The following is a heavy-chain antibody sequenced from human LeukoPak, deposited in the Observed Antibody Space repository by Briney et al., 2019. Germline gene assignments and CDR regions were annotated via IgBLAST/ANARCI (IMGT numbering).Heavy chain of an antibody. CDR1: GGSIIGYY. CDR3: AVGGVYLRGGAEAFDI. CDR2: IYYSGST. J-gene: IGHJ3*02. Sequence: PSETLSLTCTVSGGSIIGYYWSWIRQPPGKGLEWIGYIYYSGSTSYNPSLKSRVTISVDTSKNQFSLKLSSVTAADTAVYYCAVGGVYLRGGAEAFDIWGQGTMVTVSS. D-gene: IGHD3-10*01. V-gene: IGHV4-59*12.